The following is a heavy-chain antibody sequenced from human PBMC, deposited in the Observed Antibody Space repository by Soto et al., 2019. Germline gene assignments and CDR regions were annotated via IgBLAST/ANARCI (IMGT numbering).Heavy chain of an antibody. J-gene: IGHJ4*02. CDR1: GGSFSGYY. CDR2: SNHSGST. Sequence: QVQLQQWGAGLLKPSETLSLTCAVYGGSFSGYYWSWIRQPPGKGLEWIGESNHSGSTNYNPSLKSRVTISVDTSKTQFSLKLSSVTAADTAVYYCARDGDSSGYYFPFDYWGQGTLVTVSS. CDR3: ARDGDSSGYYFPFDY. D-gene: IGHD3-22*01. V-gene: IGHV4-34*01.